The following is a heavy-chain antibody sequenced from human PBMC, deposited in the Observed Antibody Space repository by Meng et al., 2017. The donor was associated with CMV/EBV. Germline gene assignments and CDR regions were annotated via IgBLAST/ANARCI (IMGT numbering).Heavy chain of an antibody. Sequence: GGSLRLSCAASGFTVSNNYMDWVRQAPGKGLEWVSVIYSGGTTKYADSVKGRFIISRDNSKNTLSLQVNSLRPEDTAVYYCAREIGTAAGRFDYWGQGSLVTVSS. CDR3: AREIGTAAGRFDY. J-gene: IGHJ4*02. CDR1: GFTVSNNY. CDR2: IYSGGTT. D-gene: IGHD6-25*01. V-gene: IGHV3-66*02.